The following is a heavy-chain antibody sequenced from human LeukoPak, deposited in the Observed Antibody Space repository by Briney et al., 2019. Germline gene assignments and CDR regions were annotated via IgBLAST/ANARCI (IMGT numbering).Heavy chain of an antibody. CDR2: ISGSGGTT. CDR3: AKEMTTIYAYFDY. Sequence: GGSLRLSCAASGFTFNTYAMSWVRQAPGKGLEWVSAISGSGGTTHYADSVKGRFTISRDNSKNTLYLQMNSLRAEDTAIYYRAKEMTTIYAYFDYWGQGTLVTVSS. V-gene: IGHV3-23*01. D-gene: IGHD5-24*01. J-gene: IGHJ4*02. CDR1: GFTFNTYA.